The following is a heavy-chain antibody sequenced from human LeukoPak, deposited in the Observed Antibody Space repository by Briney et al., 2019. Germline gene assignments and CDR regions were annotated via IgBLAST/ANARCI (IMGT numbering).Heavy chain of an antibody. D-gene: IGHD3-22*01. CDR3: ARAKRYYYDSSGYYPGPHGMDV. J-gene: IGHJ6*02. V-gene: IGHV1-2*02. CDR2: INPNSGGT. CDR1: GYAFPGYY. Sequence: ASVKVSCKASGYAFPGYYMHWVRQAPGQGLEWMGWINPNSGGTNYAQKFQGRVTMTRDTSLNTAYMELSMVRSDDTAVYYCARAKRYYYDSSGYYPGPHGMDVWGQGTTVTVSS.